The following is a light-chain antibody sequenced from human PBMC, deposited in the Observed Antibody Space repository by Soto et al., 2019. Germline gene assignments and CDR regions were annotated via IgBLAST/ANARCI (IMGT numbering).Light chain of an antibody. Sequence: DIQLTQSPSFLSASVGDRVTITCRASQGISSYLAWYQQKPGKAPKLLIYAASTLQSGVPSRFSGSGSGTEFTLTIRSLQPEDFAIYYCQQLNGYPLTFGGGTKVEIK. CDR1: QGISSY. V-gene: IGKV1-9*01. J-gene: IGKJ4*01. CDR3: QQLNGYPLT. CDR2: AAS.